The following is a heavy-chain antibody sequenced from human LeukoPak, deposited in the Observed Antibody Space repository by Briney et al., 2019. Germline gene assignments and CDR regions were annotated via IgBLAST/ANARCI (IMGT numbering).Heavy chain of an antibody. V-gene: IGHV3-21*01. Sequence: GGSLRLSCAASEFTFSSYSMNWVRQAPGKGLEWVSSISSSSSYIYYADSVKGRFTISRDNAKNSLYLQMNSLRAEDTAVYYCARRYCSGGSCYSPYGMDVWGQGTTVTVSS. D-gene: IGHD2-15*01. CDR2: ISSSSSYI. J-gene: IGHJ6*02. CDR3: ARRYCSGGSCYSPYGMDV. CDR1: EFTFSSYS.